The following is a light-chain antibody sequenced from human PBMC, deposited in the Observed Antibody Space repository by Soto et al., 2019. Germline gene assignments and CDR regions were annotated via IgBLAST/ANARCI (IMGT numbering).Light chain of an antibody. J-gene: IGKJ5*01. CDR1: QSVLYSSNNKNY. V-gene: IGKV4-1*01. CDR3: QQYYSTPIT. Sequence: DIVMTQSPDSLAVSLGERATINCKSSQSVLYSSNNKNYLAWYQQKPGQSPKLLIYWASTRESGVPDRFSGSGSGTDFSLTISSLQAEDVAVYHCQQYYSTPITFGQGTRLEIK. CDR2: WAS.